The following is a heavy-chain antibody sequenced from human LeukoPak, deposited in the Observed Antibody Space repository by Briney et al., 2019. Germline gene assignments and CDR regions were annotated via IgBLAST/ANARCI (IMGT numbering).Heavy chain of an antibody. CDR3: ARRGGSGGHSVDY. D-gene: IGHD3-10*01. CDR1: GFTFSKYG. J-gene: IGHJ4*02. V-gene: IGHV3-33*01. CDR2: IWLDGSQE. Sequence: GGSLRLSCAPSGFTFSKYGMHWVRQAPGKGLEWVAIIWLDGSQEYYAECGKGRFTIYRDNSKNKLYLQMNSLKAEDTSMYYCARRGGSGGHSVDYWGQGTLVTVSS.